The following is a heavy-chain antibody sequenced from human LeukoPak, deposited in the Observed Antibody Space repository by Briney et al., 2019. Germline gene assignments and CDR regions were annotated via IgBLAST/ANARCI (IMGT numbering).Heavy chain of an antibody. CDR1: GGSISSSSYY. D-gene: IGHD6-13*01. V-gene: IGHV4-61*02. CDR2: IYTSGST. J-gene: IGHJ5*02. CDR3: ARDYLRGRGSSWYGGSFDP. Sequence: SETLSLTCTVSGGSISSSSYYWSWIRQPAGKGLEWIGRIYTSGSTNYNPSLKSRVTMSADTSKNQFSLKLSSVTAADTAVYYCARDYLRGRGSSWYGGSFDPWGQGTLVTVSS.